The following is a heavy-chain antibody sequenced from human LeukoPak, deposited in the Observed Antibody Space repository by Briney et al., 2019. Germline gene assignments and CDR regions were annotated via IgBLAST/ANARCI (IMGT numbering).Heavy chain of an antibody. Sequence: HSGGSLRLSCAASGFTFSSYSMNWVRQAPGKGLEWVSYISSSGNTIDYADSVKGRFTISRDNAKNSLYLQMVSLRAEDTAVYYCARLRGYSYGYGDYWGQGTPVTVSS. CDR1: GFTFSSYS. V-gene: IGHV3-48*04. J-gene: IGHJ4*02. CDR3: ARLRGYSYGYGDY. D-gene: IGHD5-18*01. CDR2: ISSSGNTI.